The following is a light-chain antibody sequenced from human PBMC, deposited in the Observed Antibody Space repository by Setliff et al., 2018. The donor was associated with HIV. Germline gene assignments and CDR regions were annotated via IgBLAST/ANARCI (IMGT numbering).Light chain of an antibody. V-gene: IGLV3-21*04. Sequence: SYELTQPPSVSVAPGKTARITCGGNNIGSKSVHWYQQKPGQAPVLVIYYDSDRPSGIPERFSGSNSGNTATLTITRVEAGEEADYYCQVWDSSSDHPEFGGGTQLTVL. CDR3: QVWDSSSDHPE. CDR1: NIGSKS. CDR2: YDS. J-gene: IGLJ2*01.